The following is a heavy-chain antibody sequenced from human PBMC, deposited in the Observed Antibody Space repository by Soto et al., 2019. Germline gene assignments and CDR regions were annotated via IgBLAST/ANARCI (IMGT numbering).Heavy chain of an antibody. CDR2: ISGSGGST. V-gene: IGHV3-23*01. J-gene: IGHJ3*02. CDR3: AKDREWESDILGAFDI. D-gene: IGHD3-9*01. Sequence: HPGGSLRLSCAASGFTFSSDAISWVRLAPGKGMEWVSAISGSGGSTYYADSVKGRFTISRDNTKNTLYLQMNSLRAEDMVVYYCAKDREWESDILGAFDIWGQGTMVTGSS. CDR1: GFTFSSDA.